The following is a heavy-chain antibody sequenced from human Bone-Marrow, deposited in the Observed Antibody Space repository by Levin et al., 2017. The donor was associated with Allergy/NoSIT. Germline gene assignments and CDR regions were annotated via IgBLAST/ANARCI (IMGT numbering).Heavy chain of an antibody. V-gene: IGHV1-18*01. D-gene: IGHD3-3*01. Sequence: ASVKVSCKASGYTFTSYGISWVRQAPGQGLEWMGWISAYNGNTNYAQKLQGRVTMTTDTSTSTAYMELRSLRSDDTAVYYCARALRFLEWFTDEGPDYWGQGTLVTVSS. J-gene: IGHJ4*02. CDR3: ARALRFLEWFTDEGPDY. CDR1: GYTFTSYG. CDR2: ISAYNGNT.